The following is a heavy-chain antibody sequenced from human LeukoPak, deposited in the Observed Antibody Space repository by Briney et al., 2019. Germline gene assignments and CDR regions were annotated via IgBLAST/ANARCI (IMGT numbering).Heavy chain of an antibody. Sequence: ASVKVSCKASGYTFTSCFMHWVRQAPGQGLEWMGLIDPVTGATTYAQKFQGRVTLTRDTSTSTVYMELSSLTSDDTAMYYCARRHAGQWLDYFDYWGQGTLVTVS. V-gene: IGHV1-46*01. J-gene: IGHJ4*02. CDR1: GYTFTSCF. CDR2: IDPVTGAT. D-gene: IGHD6-19*01. CDR3: ARRHAGQWLDYFDY.